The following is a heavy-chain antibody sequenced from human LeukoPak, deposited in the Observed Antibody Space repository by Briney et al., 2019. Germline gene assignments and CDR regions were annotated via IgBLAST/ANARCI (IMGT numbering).Heavy chain of an antibody. CDR3: TTAPGYFDWLFGGGEYYYGMDV. CDR2: IKSKTDGGTT. CDR1: GFTFSNAW. D-gene: IGHD3-9*01. Sequence: GGSLRLSCAASGFTFSNAWMSWVRQAPGKGLEWVGRIKSKTDGGTTDYAAPVKGRFTISRDDSKNTLYLQMNSLKTEDTAVYYCTTAPGYFDWLFGGGEYYYGMDVWGQGTTVTVSS. V-gene: IGHV3-15*01. J-gene: IGHJ6*02.